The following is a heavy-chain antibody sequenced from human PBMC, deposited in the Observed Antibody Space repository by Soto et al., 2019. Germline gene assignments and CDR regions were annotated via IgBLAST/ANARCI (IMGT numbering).Heavy chain of an antibody. J-gene: IGHJ4*02. CDR2: ISYDGSNK. Sequence: QVQLVESGGGVLQPGRSLRLSCAASGFTFSSYAMHWVRQAPGKGLEWVAVISYDGSNKYYADSVKGRFTISRDNSKNTLYLQMNSLRAEDTAVYYCARVGPLGYYFDYWGQGTLVTVSS. CDR1: GFTFSSYA. D-gene: IGHD1-26*01. V-gene: IGHV3-30-3*01. CDR3: ARVGPLGYYFDY.